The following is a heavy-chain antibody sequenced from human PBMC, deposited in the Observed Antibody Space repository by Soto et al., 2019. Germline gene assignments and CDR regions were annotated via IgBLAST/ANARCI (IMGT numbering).Heavy chain of an antibody. J-gene: IGHJ5*02. V-gene: IGHV4-4*02. CDR3: AKEIPSGPGISGVS. Sequence: QVQLQESGPGLVKPSGTLSLTCAVSGGSIINNDWWSWVRQPPGKGLEWIGEIYHSGSANYNPSLRGRVTISIDNSNNHFSLRLTSVTAADTAVYYCAKEIPSGPGISGVSWGQGTLVTVSS. CDR2: IYHSGSA. D-gene: IGHD6-25*01. CDR1: GGSIINNDW.